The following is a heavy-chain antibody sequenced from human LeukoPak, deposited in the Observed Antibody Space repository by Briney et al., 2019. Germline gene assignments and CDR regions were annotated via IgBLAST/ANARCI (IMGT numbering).Heavy chain of an antibody. CDR3: ARDMQLST. CDR2: VSYSGANS. D-gene: IGHD3-16*02. CDR1: GFTFSGSA. V-gene: IGHV3-23*01. Sequence: GGSLRLSCAASGFTFSGSAMSWVRQAPGEGLEWVSLVSYSGANSYYTDSVRGRFTIPRDNSKDTLFLLMNSLRAEDTAIYYCARDMQLSTWGLGTMVTVSS. J-gene: IGHJ3*01.